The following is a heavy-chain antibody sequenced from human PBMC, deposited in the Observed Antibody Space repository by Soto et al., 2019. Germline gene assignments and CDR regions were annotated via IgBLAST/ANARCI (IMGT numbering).Heavy chain of an antibody. Sequence: QVQLQESGPGLVKTSETLSLTCTVSGGPVDTYYWHWIRQPAGEGLEWIGRVFIRGSTTYNPSLKSRVSMSIDTYKNQFSLDLRSVTAADTAVYYCATDIGRGGRAFDYWGQGVLVNVSS. V-gene: IGHV4-4*07. D-gene: IGHD3-10*01. J-gene: IGHJ4*02. CDR2: VFIRGST. CDR1: GGPVDTYY. CDR3: ATDIGRGGRAFDY.